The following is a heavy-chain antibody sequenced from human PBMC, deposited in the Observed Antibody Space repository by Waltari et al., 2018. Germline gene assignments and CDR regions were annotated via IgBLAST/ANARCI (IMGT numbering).Heavy chain of an antibody. Sequence: EEQLVESGGGLVQPGDSLRLSCAASGFTYSNHWMHWVRQAPGKGLVWVSCINGDGSTSNYADSVKGRFTISRDNTKKTLYLQMKRLRVEDTAVYYCARLAPKTYRSPVPGRDYYYGLDVWGQGTTVTVSS. D-gene: IGHD6-13*01. V-gene: IGHV3-74*01. CDR1: GFTYSNHW. CDR2: INGDGSTS. J-gene: IGHJ6*02. CDR3: ARLAPKTYRSPVPGRDYYYGLDV.